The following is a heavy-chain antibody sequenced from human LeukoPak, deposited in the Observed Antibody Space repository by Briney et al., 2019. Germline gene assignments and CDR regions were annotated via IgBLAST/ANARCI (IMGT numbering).Heavy chain of an antibody. CDR3: ARARGIRNSWCDF. D-gene: IGHD3-16*01. V-gene: IGHV3-30*01. Sequence: GGSLRLSCAASGFTFISYTMHWFRQAPGKGLEGVAVTSYDGENEYYADSVEGRFTISRDNSKNTLYLQMNSLRPEDTAVYFCARARGIRNSWCDFWGQGTLVTVSS. CDR2: TSYDGENE. J-gene: IGHJ5*01. CDR1: GFTFISYT.